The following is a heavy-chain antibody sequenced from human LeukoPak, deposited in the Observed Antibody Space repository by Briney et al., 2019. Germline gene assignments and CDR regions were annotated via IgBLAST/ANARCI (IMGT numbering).Heavy chain of an antibody. V-gene: IGHV3-23*01. CDR2: ISGSGGST. CDR3: AKVRPLWFGEYYFDY. J-gene: IGHJ4*02. Sequence: TGGSLRLTCAASGFTFSSYAMSWVRQAPGKGLEWVSAISGSGGSTYYADSVKGRFTISRDNSKNTLYLQMNSLRAEDTAVYYCAKVRPLWFGEYYFDYWGQGTLVTVSS. D-gene: IGHD3-10*01. CDR1: GFTFSSYA.